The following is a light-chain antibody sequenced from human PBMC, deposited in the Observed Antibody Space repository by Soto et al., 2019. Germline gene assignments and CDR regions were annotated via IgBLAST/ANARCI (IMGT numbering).Light chain of an antibody. CDR3: QHFDDSVT. CDR1: PGVNANY. CDR2: DIS. J-gene: IGKJ5*01. Sequence: EIVLTQFPAPLSLSPGARATLSCRASPGVNANYLAWYQQRPGQAPSLLIFDISRRATGVPDRFSGSGSGTDFTLTINGVEPEDSAVYYCQHFDDSVTFGQGTRLDIK. V-gene: IGKV3D-20*02.